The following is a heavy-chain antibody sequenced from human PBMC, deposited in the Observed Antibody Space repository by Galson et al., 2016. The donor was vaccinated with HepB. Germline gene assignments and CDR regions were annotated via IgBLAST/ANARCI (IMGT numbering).Heavy chain of an antibody. V-gene: IGHV3-33*01. Sequence: SLRLSCAASGFTLRSYGVHWVRQAPGKGLEWVALIWSDGSNKNYADSVKGRFTISRDNSKNTLYLQVNSLRAEDTAVYYCARGDIVGAIFDYWGQGTLVTVSS. J-gene: IGHJ4*02. CDR2: IWSDGSNK. D-gene: IGHD1-26*01. CDR1: GFTLRSYG. CDR3: ARGDIVGAIFDY.